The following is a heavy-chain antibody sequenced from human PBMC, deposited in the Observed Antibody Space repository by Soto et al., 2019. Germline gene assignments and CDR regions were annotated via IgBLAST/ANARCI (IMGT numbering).Heavy chain of an antibody. CDR3: AKDWEFDWPNYYFDY. CDR2: ISGDGSST. CDR1: GVTFSSYA. Sequence: GGSLRLSCAASGVTFSSYAMSWVRQAPGKGLEWVSAISGDGSSTYFADSGKGRFTISRDNSKNTLYLQMNSLRAEDTAVYYCAKDWEFDWPNYYFDYWGQGTLVTVSS. D-gene: IGHD3-9*01. J-gene: IGHJ4*02. V-gene: IGHV3-23*01.